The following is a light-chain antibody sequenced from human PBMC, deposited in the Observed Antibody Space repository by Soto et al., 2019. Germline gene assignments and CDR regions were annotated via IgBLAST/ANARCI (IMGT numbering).Light chain of an antibody. CDR1: SSDVGAYIY. Sequence: QSALTQPRSVSGSPGQSVTIPCTGTSSDVGAYIYVSWYQQDPGKAPKLMIYDVSKRPSGVPDRFSGSKSGNTASLTISGLQAEDEADYYCCSYAGSSLIFGGGTKLTVL. CDR3: CSYAGSSLI. J-gene: IGLJ2*01. V-gene: IGLV2-11*01. CDR2: DVS.